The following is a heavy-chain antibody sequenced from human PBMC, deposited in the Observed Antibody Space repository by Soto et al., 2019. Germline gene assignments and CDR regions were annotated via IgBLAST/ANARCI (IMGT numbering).Heavy chain of an antibody. V-gene: IGHV5-51*01. Sequence: PGESLKISCKGSGYSFTSYWIGWVRQMPGKGLECMGIIYPGDSETRYSPSFQGQVTISADKSISTAYLQWSSLKASDTAMYYCARTSMQSRGYSYGHGGMDVWGQGTTVTVSS. CDR3: ARTSMQSRGYSYGHGGMDV. D-gene: IGHD5-18*01. CDR1: GYSFTSYW. J-gene: IGHJ6*02. CDR2: IYPGDSET.